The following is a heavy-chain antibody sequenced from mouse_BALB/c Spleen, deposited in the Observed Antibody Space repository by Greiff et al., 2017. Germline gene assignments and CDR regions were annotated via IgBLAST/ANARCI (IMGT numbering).Heavy chain of an antibody. Sequence: VQLQQSGAELARPGASVKLSCKASGYTFTDYYINWVKQRTGQGLEWIGEIYPGSGNTYYNEKFKGKATLTADKSSSTAYMQLSSLTSEDSAVYVCVYYGSFAYWGQGTLVTVSA. D-gene: IGHD1-1*01. CDR2: IYPGSGNT. CDR3: VYYGSFAY. CDR1: GYTFTDYY. V-gene: IGHV1-77*01. J-gene: IGHJ3*01.